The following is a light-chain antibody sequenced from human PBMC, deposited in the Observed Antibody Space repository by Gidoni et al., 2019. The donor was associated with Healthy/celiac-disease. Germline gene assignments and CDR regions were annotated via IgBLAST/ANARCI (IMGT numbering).Light chain of an antibody. CDR1: QSVLYSSNNKNY. CDR3: QQYYSTPWT. J-gene: IGKJ1*01. CDR2: WAS. V-gene: IGKV4-1*01. Sequence: DIVMTQSPDSLAVSLGERATINCKSSQSVLYSSNNKNYLAWYQQKPGQPPKLLIDWASTRESGVPDRVSGSGSGTDFTRTISSLQAEDVAVYYCQQYYSTPWTFGQGTKVEIK.